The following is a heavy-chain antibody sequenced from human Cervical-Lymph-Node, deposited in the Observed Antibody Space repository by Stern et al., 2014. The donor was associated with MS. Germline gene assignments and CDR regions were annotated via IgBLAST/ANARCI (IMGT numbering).Heavy chain of an antibody. CDR1: GFSFSSYW. V-gene: IGHV3-74*02. CDR2: IKSDGSIT. CDR3: GRGEGITVA. Sequence: EMQLVESGGGLVQPGGSLRLSCAASGFSFSSYWMHWVRQDSGKGLVWVSRIKSDGSITNYADSVKGRFTISRDNAKNTLYLQMNSLRAEDSAVYYCGRGEGITVAWGQGTLVTVSS. J-gene: IGHJ5*02. D-gene: IGHD6-19*01.